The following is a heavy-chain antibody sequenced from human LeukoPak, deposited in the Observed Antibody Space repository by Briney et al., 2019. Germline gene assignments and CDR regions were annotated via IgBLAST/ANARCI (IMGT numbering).Heavy chain of an antibody. CDR3: ATLTTTYGITGRTGAFDI. J-gene: IGHJ3*02. CDR2: FDPEDGET. V-gene: IGHV1-24*01. Sequence: ASVKVSCKVSGYTLTELSMHWVRQAPGKGLEWMGGFDPEDGETIYAQKFQGRVTMTEDTSTDTAYMELSSLRSEDTAVYYCATLTTTYGITGRTGAFDIWGQGTMVTVSS. D-gene: IGHD1/OR15-1a*01. CDR1: GYTLTELS.